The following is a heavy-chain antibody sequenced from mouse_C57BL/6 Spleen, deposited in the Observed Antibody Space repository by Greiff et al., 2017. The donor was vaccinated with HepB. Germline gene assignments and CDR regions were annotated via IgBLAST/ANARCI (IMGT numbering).Heavy chain of an antibody. CDR2: IRNKANGYTT. D-gene: IGHD1-1*01. V-gene: IGHV7-3*01. Sequence: EVKLMESGGGLVQPGGSLSLSCAASGFTFTDYYMSWVRQPPGKALEWLGFIRNKANGYTTEYSASVKGRFTISRDNSQSILYLQMNALRAEDTATYYCARYKVVADYWGQGTSGTVS. CDR3: ARYKVVADY. CDR1: GFTFTDYY. J-gene: IGHJ4*01.